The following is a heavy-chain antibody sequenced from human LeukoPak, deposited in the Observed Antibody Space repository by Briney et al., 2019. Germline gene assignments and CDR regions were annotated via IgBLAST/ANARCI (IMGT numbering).Heavy chain of an antibody. J-gene: IGHJ5*02. CDR3: ARRMTVSATNWFDP. CDR2: IYYTGST. Sequence: PSETLSLTCAVSGASISSSFWTWIRQSPGKGLEWLAYIYYTGSTNLNPSLKSRLTISVDTSKNQFSLRLSSVTAADTAIYYCARRMTVSATNWFDPWGQGTLVTVSS. CDR1: GASISSSF. V-gene: IGHV4-59*01. D-gene: IGHD5/OR15-5a*01.